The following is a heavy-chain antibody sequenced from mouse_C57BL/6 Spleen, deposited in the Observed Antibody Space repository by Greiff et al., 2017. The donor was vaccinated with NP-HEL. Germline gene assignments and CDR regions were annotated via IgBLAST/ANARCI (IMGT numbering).Heavy chain of an antibody. CDR1: GYTFTDYY. CDR2: INPNNGGT. D-gene: IGHD2-4*01. Sequence: EVQLQQSGPELVKPGASVKISCKASGYTFTDYYMNWVKQSHGKSLEWIGDINPNNGGTSYNQKFKGKATLTVDKSSSTAYMELRSLTSEDSAVYYCERLDDYDYFDYWGQGTTLTVSS. CDR3: ERLDDYDYFDY. J-gene: IGHJ2*01. V-gene: IGHV1-26*01.